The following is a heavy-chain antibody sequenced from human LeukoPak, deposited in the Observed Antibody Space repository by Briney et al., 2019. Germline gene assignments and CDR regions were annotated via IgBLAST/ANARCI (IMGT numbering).Heavy chain of an antibody. V-gene: IGHV3-21*01. CDR3: ARSYEGSGFSD. CDR1: GFIFSNYI. CDR2: ITNSSRYT. J-gene: IGHJ4*02. Sequence: GGSLRLSCAASGFIFSNYIMNWVRKAPGKGLEWVSSITNSSRYTYYADSVKGRFTISRDNAKNSLYLQMNSLRAEDTAVYYCARSYEGSGFSDWGQGTLVTVSS. D-gene: IGHD3-3*01.